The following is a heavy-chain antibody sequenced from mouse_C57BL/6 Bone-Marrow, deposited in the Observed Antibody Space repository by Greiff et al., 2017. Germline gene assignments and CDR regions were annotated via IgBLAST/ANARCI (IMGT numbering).Heavy chain of an antibody. CDR3: ARRYYSNYWYFDV. J-gene: IGHJ1*03. CDR1: GYTFTSYW. V-gene: IGHV1-55*01. D-gene: IGHD2-5*01. Sequence: QVQLQQSGAELVKPGASVKMSCKASGYTFTSYWITWVKQRPGQGLEWIGDIYPGSGSTNYNEKFKSKATLTADTSSSTAYMQLSSLTSEDSAVYYCARRYYSNYWYFDVWGKGTTVTVSS. CDR2: IYPGSGST.